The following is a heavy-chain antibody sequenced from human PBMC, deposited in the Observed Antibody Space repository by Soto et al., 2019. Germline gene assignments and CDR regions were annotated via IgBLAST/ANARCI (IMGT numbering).Heavy chain of an antibody. J-gene: IGHJ4*02. Sequence: SETLSLTCAISGDSVSTNSAAWHWIRQSPSRGLEWLGRTYYRSKWYNDYAVSVKSRVTITQDTSKNQFSLQLKSVTPEDTAMYYCARQLDDSDNRSDYLEYWGEGTLVTVSS. D-gene: IGHD3-22*01. V-gene: IGHV6-1*01. CDR1: GDSVSTNSAA. CDR3: ARQLDDSDNRSDYLEY. CDR2: TYYRSKWYN.